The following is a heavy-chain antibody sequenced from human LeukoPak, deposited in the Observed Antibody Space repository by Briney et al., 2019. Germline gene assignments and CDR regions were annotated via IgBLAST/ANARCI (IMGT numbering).Heavy chain of an antibody. Sequence: SETLSLTCTVSGGSISSYYWSWIRQPPGKGLEWIGYIYTSGSTNYNPSLKSRVTISVDTSKNQFSLKLSSVTAADTAVYCCARNFYGPFDYWGQGTLVTVSS. CDR1: GGSISSYY. D-gene: IGHD3-3*01. V-gene: IGHV4-4*09. CDR3: ARNFYGPFDY. CDR2: IYTSGST. J-gene: IGHJ4*02.